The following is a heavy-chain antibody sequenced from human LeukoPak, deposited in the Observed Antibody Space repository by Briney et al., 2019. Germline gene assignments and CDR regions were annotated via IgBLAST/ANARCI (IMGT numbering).Heavy chain of an antibody. CDR2: INPNSGGT. D-gene: IGHD2-2*01. V-gene: IGHV1-2*02. CDR3: ASAYCSSTSCYGGGWYMDV. J-gene: IGHJ6*03. CDR1: GYTFTGYY. Sequence: GASVKVSCKASGYTFTGYYMHWVRQASGQGLEWMGWINPNSGGTNYAQKFQGRVTMTRDTSISTAYMELSRLRSDDTAVYYCASAYCSSTSCYGGGWYMDVWGKGTTVTVSS.